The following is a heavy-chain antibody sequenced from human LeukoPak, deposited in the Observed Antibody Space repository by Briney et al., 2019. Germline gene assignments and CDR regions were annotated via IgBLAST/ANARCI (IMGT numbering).Heavy chain of an antibody. V-gene: IGHV3-43*02. CDR2: ISGDGGST. CDR3: AKDPTDYYDSSDPDY. J-gene: IGHJ4*02. D-gene: IGHD3-22*01. Sequence: GGSLRLSCAASGFTFDDYAMHWVRQAPGKGLEWVSLISGDGGSTYYADSVKGRFTISRDNSKNSLYLQMNSLRTEDTALYYCAKDPTDYYDSSDPDYWGQGTLVSVSS. CDR1: GFTFDDYA.